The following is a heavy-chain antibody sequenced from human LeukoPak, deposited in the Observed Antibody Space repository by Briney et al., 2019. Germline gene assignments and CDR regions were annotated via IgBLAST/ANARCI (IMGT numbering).Heavy chain of an antibody. CDR2: ISFDGTNK. CDR3: AKDLSGSGSYLGL. J-gene: IGHJ4*02. V-gene: IGHV3-30*18. D-gene: IGHD3-10*01. Sequence: PGGSLRLSCAASGFTFSHYAMHWVRQAPGKGLEWVAVISFDGTNKFYADSVKGRFTISRDNSKNTLYLQMNSLRAEDTAVYYCAKDLSGSGSYLGLWGQGTLVTVSS. CDR1: GFTFSHYA.